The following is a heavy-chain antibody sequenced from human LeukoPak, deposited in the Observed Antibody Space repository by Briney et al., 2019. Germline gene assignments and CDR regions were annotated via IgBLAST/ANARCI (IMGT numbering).Heavy chain of an antibody. CDR1: GFSFSSYA. CDR2: ISGRDGST. Sequence: GGSLRLSCAASGFSFSSYAMSWVRQAPGKGLEWVSGISGRDGSTYYADSVKGRFTISRDISKNTLYLQMNSLRAEDMAVYYCAKDGGQGADYWGQGTPVTVSS. V-gene: IGHV3-23*01. CDR3: AKDGGQGADY. D-gene: IGHD3-16*01. J-gene: IGHJ4*02.